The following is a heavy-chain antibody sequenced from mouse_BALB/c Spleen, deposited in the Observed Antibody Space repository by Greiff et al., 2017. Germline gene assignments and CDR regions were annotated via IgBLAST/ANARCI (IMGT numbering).Heavy chain of an antibody. CDR2: IDPANGNT. CDR3: ASPYVGAMDY. J-gene: IGHJ4*01. D-gene: IGHD1-1*01. CDR1: GFNIKDTY. Sequence: EVQLQQSGAELVKPGASVKLSCTASGFNIKDTYMHWVKQRPEQGLEWIGRIDPANGNTKYDPKFQGKATITADTSSNTAYLQLSSLTSEDTAVYYCASPYVGAMDYWGQGTSVTVSS. V-gene: IGHV14-3*02.